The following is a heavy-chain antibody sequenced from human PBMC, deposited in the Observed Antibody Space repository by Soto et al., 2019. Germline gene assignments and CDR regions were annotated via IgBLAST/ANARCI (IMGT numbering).Heavy chain of an antibody. CDR2: IIPIFGTA. D-gene: IGHD3-16*01. J-gene: IGHJ6*02. CDR3: AWGEAPNYYYSYGMDV. Sequence: QVQLVQSGAEVKKPGSSVKVSCKASGGTFSSYAISWVRQAPGQGLEWMGGIIPIFGTANYAQKFQGRVTITADESTSTGYMELSSLRSEDTAVYYCAWGEAPNYYYSYGMDVWGQGTTVTVSS. CDR1: GGTFSSYA. V-gene: IGHV1-69*01.